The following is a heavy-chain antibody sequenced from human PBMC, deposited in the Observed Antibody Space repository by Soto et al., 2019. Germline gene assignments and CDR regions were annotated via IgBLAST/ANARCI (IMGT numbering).Heavy chain of an antibody. V-gene: IGHV3-73*01. Sequence: GGSLRLSCAASGFTFSGSAMHWVRQASGKGLEWVGRIRSKANSYATAYAASVKGGFTISRDDSKNTAYLQMNSLKTEDTAVYYCTRHARNEAYYYDSTHDGMNVSGQGTMVTVS. CDR3: TRHARNEAYYYDSTHDGMNV. J-gene: IGHJ6*02. CDR1: GFTFSGSA. CDR2: IRSKANSYAT. D-gene: IGHD3-22*01.